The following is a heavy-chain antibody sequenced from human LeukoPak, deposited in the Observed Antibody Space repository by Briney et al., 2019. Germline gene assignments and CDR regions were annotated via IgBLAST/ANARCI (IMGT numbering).Heavy chain of an antibody. CDR3: AKGGGELGSGSLDY. CDR1: KFIFSDYG. CDR2: WYDGSDE. V-gene: IGHV3-30*02. J-gene: IGHJ4*02. Sequence: GGSLRLSCTASKFIFSDYGMHWVRQAPGKGLEWVAFWYDGSDEYYADSVKGRLTISRDNSKNTLYLQMNSLTTEDTAVYYCAKGGGELGSGSLDYWGQGTLVTVSS. D-gene: IGHD3-10*01.